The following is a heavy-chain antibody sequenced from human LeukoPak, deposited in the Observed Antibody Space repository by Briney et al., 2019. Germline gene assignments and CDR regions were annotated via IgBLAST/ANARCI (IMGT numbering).Heavy chain of an antibody. V-gene: IGHV3-23*01. Sequence: QPGRSLRLSCAASGFTFSSYGMHWVRQAPGKGLEWVSAISGSGGSTYYADSVKGRFTISRDNSKNTLCLQMNSLRAEDTAVYYCAKTYDLLTGSPLLRAFDYWGQGTLVTVSS. CDR1: GFTFSSYG. J-gene: IGHJ4*02. D-gene: IGHD3-9*01. CDR2: ISGSGGST. CDR3: AKTYDLLTGSPLLRAFDY.